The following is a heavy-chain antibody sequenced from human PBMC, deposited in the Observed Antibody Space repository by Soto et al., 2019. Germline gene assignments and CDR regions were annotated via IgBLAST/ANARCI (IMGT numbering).Heavy chain of an antibody. CDR3: ASGYYYVGFDY. CDR1: GGTFSSYA. CDR2: IIPIFGTA. J-gene: IGHJ4*02. Sequence: VKVSCKASGGTFSSYAISWARQAPGQGLEWMGGIIPIFGTANYAQKFQGRVTITADESTSTAYMELSSLRSEDTAVYYCASGYYYVGFDYWGQGTLVTVSS. D-gene: IGHD3-22*01. V-gene: IGHV1-69*01.